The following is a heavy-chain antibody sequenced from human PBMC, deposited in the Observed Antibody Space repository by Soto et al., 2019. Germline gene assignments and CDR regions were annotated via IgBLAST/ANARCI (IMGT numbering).Heavy chain of an antibody. Sequence: EMQLVESGGGLVQPGGSLRLSCAASGFTFSNYWMLWVRQAPGKGLVWISRINRDGTTSEYADSVKGRFTISRDNAKNVVYLQMNSLRAEDTAIYYCVRLLDVDYWGQGTLVTVSS. CDR3: VRLLDVDY. J-gene: IGHJ4*02. V-gene: IGHV3-74*03. CDR2: INRDGTTS. D-gene: IGHD3-10*01. CDR1: GFTFSNYW.